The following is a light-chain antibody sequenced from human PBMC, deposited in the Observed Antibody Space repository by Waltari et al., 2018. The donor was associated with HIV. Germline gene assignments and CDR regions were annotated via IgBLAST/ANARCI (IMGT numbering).Light chain of an antibody. CDR1: TSDVGGYQY. Sequence: QSALTQPASVSGSPGQSITISSTGTTSDVGGYQYFSWYQQHPGKAPKLMIYEVTNRPSGVSFRFPGSKSGNTASLTISGLQAEDEADYFCTSYTSRNTRVFGTGTKVTVL. CDR3: TSYTSRNTRV. CDR2: EVT. J-gene: IGLJ1*01. V-gene: IGLV2-14*01.